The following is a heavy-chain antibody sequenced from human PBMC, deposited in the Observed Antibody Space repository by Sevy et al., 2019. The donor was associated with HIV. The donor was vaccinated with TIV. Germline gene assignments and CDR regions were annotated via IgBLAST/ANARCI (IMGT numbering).Heavy chain of an antibody. CDR3: ARGGDSSWTFDY. D-gene: IGHD6-13*01. CDR1: GFTFRDHY. CDR2: ISVSGNTM. V-gene: IGHV3-11*01. Sequence: GGSLRLSCAASGFTFRDHYMSWIRQAPGKGLEWISYISVSGNTMYYADSVKGRFTISRDNAKNSLYVQMNSLRVEDTAVYYCARGGDSSWTFDYWGQGILVTVSS. J-gene: IGHJ4*02.